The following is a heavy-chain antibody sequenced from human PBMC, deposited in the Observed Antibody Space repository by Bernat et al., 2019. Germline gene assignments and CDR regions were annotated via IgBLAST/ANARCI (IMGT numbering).Heavy chain of an antibody. CDR1: GYSFTSYW. D-gene: IGHD2-21*02. J-gene: IGHJ3*02. CDR2: IDPSDSDT. V-gene: IGHV5-10-1*03. CDR3: ARAYCGGDCFPAVLDAFDI. Sequence: EVQLVQSGAEVKKPGESLRISCKGSGYSFTSYWISWVRQMPGKGLEWMGRIDPSDSDTNYSPSFQGHVTISADKSISTAYLQWSSLKASDTAMYYCARAYCGGDCFPAVLDAFDIWGQGTMVTVSS.